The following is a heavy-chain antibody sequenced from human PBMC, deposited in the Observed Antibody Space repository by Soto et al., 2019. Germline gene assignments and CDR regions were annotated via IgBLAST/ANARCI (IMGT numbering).Heavy chain of an antibody. D-gene: IGHD6-13*01. V-gene: IGHV3-30-3*01. CDR3: AREGQQLVRRHFDL. CDR2: ISYDGSNK. Sequence: QVQLVESGGGVVQPGRSLRLSCAASGFTFSSYAMHWVRQAPGKGLEWVAVISYDGSNKYYADSVKGRFTISRDNSKNTLYLQMNSLRAEDTAVYYCAREGQQLVRRHFDLWGRGTLVTVSS. CDR1: GFTFSSYA. J-gene: IGHJ2*01.